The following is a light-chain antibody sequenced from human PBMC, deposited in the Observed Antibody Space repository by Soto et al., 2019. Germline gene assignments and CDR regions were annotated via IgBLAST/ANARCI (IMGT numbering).Light chain of an antibody. CDR3: QQFNNYPLT. J-gene: IGKJ4*01. Sequence: AIQLTQSPSSLSASVGDRVTITCRASQGFSSALAWYQQKPGRTPKLLIYDASTLESGVPSRFSSSGSGTDFTLTISSLQPEDFATYYCQQFNNYPLTFGGGTKVEIK. CDR1: QGFSSA. V-gene: IGKV1D-13*01. CDR2: DAS.